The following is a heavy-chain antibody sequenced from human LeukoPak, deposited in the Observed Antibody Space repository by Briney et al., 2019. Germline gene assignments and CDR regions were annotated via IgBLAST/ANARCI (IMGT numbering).Heavy chain of an antibody. CDR1: GGSISSLY. Sequence: QPSETLSLTCSVSGGSISSLYWSWVRQAPGKGLEWVSVIYSGGSTYYADSVKGRFTISRDNSKNTLYLQMNSLRAEDTAMYYCANSGYWGQGTLVTVSS. CDR2: IYSGGST. CDR3: ANSGY. J-gene: IGHJ4*02. D-gene: IGHD1-26*01. V-gene: IGHV3-53*01.